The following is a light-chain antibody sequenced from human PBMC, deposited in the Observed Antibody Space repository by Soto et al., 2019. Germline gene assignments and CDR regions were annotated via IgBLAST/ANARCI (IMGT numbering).Light chain of an antibody. CDR3: LQFNAWPRT. J-gene: IGKJ2*01. CDR1: QSVSSN. Sequence: EIVMTQSPATLSVSPGERATLSCRASQSVSSNLAWYQQKPGQAPRLLIYGASIRATGIPTKFSGSGSGTDFTLTISSLQSEDFAVYYCLQFNAWPRTFGQGTKLEI. V-gene: IGKV3-15*01. CDR2: GAS.